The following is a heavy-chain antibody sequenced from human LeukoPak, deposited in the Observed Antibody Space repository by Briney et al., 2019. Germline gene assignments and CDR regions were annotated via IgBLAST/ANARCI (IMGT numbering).Heavy chain of an antibody. CDR2: ISYDGSNK. CDR1: GFTFSSYA. Sequence: GGSLRLSCAASGFTFSSYAMLWVRQAPGKGLEWVAVISYDGSNKYYADSVKGRFTISRDNSKNTLYLQMNSLGAEDTAVYYCACSGFRTSYYFDYWGQGTLVTVSS. D-gene: IGHD6-19*01. CDR3: ACSGFRTSYYFDY. V-gene: IGHV3-30*01. J-gene: IGHJ4*02.